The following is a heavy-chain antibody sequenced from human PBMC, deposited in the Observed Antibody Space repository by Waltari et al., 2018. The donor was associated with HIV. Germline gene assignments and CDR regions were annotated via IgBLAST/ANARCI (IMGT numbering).Heavy chain of an antibody. D-gene: IGHD3-16*01. V-gene: IGHV1-2*02. Sequence: QVQLVQSGAEVKKPGASVKVSCKASGYTFSDYYTHWVRQAPGQGLEWMGWIDPKSGGTNKAQKFKGRVTMTRDTSTSTAYMELSRLRSDDTAVYYCAREGFGFDYWGQGTLVTVSS. CDR2: IDPKSGGT. CDR1: GYTFSDYY. CDR3: AREGFGFDY. J-gene: IGHJ4*02.